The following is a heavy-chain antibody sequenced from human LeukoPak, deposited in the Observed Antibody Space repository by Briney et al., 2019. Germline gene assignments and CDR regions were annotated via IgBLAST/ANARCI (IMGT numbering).Heavy chain of an antibody. CDR3: ARDLISSSTSCFPGAY. CDR2: INPSGGST. D-gene: IGHD2-2*01. J-gene: IGHJ4*02. CDR1: GYTFTSYG. Sequence: ASVKVSCKASGYTFTSYGISWVRQAPGQGLEWMGIINPSGGSTSYAQKFQGRVTMTRDTSTSTVYMELSSLRSEDTAVYYCARDLISSSTSCFPGAYWGQGTLVTVSS. V-gene: IGHV1-46*01.